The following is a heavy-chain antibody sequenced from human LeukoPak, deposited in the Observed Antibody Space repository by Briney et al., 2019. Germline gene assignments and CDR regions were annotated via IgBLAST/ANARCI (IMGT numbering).Heavy chain of an antibody. J-gene: IGHJ5*02. D-gene: IGHD3-10*01. CDR3: ARRGGSRSSYCFDP. Sequence: SETVSLTCTVSGGSISNYYWSWIRQPPGKGLEWIGYVYASGSTKYNPSLNSRVTISLGTSKSQFSLRLSSVTVADTAVYYCARRGGSRSSYCFDPWGQGTLVTVSS. CDR1: GGSISNYY. CDR2: VYASGST. V-gene: IGHV4-59*08.